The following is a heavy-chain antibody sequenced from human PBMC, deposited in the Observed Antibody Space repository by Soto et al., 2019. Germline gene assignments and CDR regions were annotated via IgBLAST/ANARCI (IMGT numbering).Heavy chain of an antibody. CDR1: GGSISSYY. CDR3: ARVDSGWHDY. V-gene: IGHV4-59*01. J-gene: IGHJ4*02. CDR2: IFYTGNT. D-gene: IGHD6-19*01. Sequence: SETLSLTCTVSGGSISSYYWSWIRQPPGKGLEWIGYIFYTGNTDYNPSLKSRVTISVDTSKNEFSLKLTSVTTADTAVYYCARVDSGWHDYWGQGTLVTVSS.